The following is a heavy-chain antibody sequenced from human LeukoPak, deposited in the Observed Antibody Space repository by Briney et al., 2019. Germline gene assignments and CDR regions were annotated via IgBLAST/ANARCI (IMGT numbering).Heavy chain of an antibody. CDR3: ARDAVGGASASDY. D-gene: IGHD1-26*01. V-gene: IGHV3-21*01. CDR1: GFTFSSYS. J-gene: IGHJ4*02. Sequence: PGGSLRLSCAASGFTFSSYSMNWVRQAPGKGLEWVSSISSSSSYIYYADSVKGRFTISRDNAKNSLYLQMNSLRAEDTAVYYCARDAVGGASASDYWGQGTLVTVSS. CDR2: ISSSSSYI.